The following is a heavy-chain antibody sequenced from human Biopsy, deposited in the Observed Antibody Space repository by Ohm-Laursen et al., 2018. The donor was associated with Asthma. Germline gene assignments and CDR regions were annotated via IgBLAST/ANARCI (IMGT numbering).Heavy chain of an antibody. CDR3: AKDVFPGWELRRGPDY. CDR1: GFTFSNYG. CDR2: ISFDGSNK. V-gene: IGHV3-30*18. D-gene: IGHD1-26*01. Sequence: SLRLSCAASGFTFSNYGMHWVLQAPGKGLDWVAVISFDGSNKNYTDSVKGRFTISRDNSRNTLHLQMNSLRAEDTAVYYCAKDVFPGWELRRGPDYWGQGTLVTVSS. J-gene: IGHJ4*02.